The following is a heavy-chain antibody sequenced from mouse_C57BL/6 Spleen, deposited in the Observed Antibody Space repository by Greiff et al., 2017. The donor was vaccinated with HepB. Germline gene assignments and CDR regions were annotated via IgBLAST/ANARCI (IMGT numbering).Heavy chain of an antibody. D-gene: IGHD1-1*01. CDR2: IYPEDGDT. CDR3: TTSHYGSSSGAMDY. CDR1: GFNFTDYY. V-gene: IGHV14-1*01. J-gene: IGHJ4*01. Sequence: EVQLQEPGAELVRPGASVKLSCTASGFNFTDYYMHWVKQRPEQGLEWIGRIYPEDGDTEYDPKFQGKATMTADTSSNTAYLQLSSLTSEDTAVYYCTTSHYGSSSGAMDYWGQGTSVTVSS.